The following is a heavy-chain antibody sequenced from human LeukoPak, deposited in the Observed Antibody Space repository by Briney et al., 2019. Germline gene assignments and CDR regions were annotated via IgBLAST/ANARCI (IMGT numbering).Heavy chain of an antibody. V-gene: IGHV3-23*01. CDR3: AKDPARSGLWFGELLSDY. CDR1: GFTFSSYA. J-gene: IGHJ4*02. CDR2: ISGSGGST. Sequence: GGSLRLSRAASGFTFSSYAMSWVRQAPGKGLEWVSAISGSGGSTYYADSVKGRFTISRDNSKNTLYLQMNSLRAEDTAVYYCAKDPARSGLWFGELLSDYWGQGTLVTVSS. D-gene: IGHD3-10*01.